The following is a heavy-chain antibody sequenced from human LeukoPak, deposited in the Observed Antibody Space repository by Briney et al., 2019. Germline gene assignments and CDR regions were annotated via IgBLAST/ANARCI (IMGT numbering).Heavy chain of an antibody. D-gene: IGHD3-9*01. CDR3: AREGPYYDILTGINWFDP. CDR2: INPNSGGT. CDR1: GYTFTSYG. Sequence: ASVKVSCKASGYTFTSYGISWVRQAPGQGLEWMGWINPNSGGTNYAQKFQGRVTMTRDTSISTAYMELSRLRSDDTAVYYCAREGPYYDILTGINWFDPWGQGTLVTVSS. J-gene: IGHJ5*02. V-gene: IGHV1-2*02.